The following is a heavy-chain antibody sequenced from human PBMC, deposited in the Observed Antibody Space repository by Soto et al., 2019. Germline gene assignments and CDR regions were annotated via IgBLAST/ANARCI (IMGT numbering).Heavy chain of an antibody. D-gene: IGHD4-17*01. V-gene: IGHV3-66*01. CDR3: ARDRPTTVINDDAFDI. CDR2: IYSGGST. CDR1: GLTVRTYG. Sequence: GGSLRICCAACGLTVRTYGMTWVGKTKGKGLEGVSVIYSGGSTYYADSVKGRFTISRDNSKNTLYLQMNSLRAEDTAVYYCARDRPTTVINDDAFDIWGQGTMVTVSS. J-gene: IGHJ3*02.